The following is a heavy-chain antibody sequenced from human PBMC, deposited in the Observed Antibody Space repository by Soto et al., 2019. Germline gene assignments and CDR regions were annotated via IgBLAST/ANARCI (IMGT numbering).Heavy chain of an antibody. CDR1: GFTFSSYG. D-gene: IGHD4-17*01. Sequence: GGALRLSCAAPGFTFSSYGMNWVRPAPGKGLEWVAVIWDDGSNKYYADSVKGRFTISRDNSKNTLYLQMNSLRAEDTAVYYCASQLTTPYYYYGMDVWGQGTTVTVSS. J-gene: IGHJ6*02. CDR3: ASQLTTPYYYYGMDV. V-gene: IGHV3-33*08. CDR2: IWDDGSNK.